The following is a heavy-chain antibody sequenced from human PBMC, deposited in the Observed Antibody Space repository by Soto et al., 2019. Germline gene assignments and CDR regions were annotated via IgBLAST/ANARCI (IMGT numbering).Heavy chain of an antibody. D-gene: IGHD3-22*01. Sequence: TSETLSLTCAVYGGSFSGYYWSWIRQPPGKGLEWIGEINHSGSTNYNPSLKSRVTISVDTSKNQFSLKLSSVTAADTAVYYCARGRYYYGRSPYYYYMDFWGKGTTVTVSS. CDR3: ARGRYYYGRSPYYYYMDF. CDR1: GGSFSGYY. J-gene: IGHJ6*03. CDR2: INHSGST. V-gene: IGHV4-34*01.